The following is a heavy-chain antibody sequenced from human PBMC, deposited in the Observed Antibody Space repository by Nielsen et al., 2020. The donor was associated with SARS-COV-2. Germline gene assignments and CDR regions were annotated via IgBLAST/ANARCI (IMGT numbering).Heavy chain of an antibody. V-gene: IGHV1-46*01. CDR2: INPSGGST. D-gene: IGHD5-24*01. CDR3: ARDRRDGYNSYYFDY. CDR1: GYTFTSYY. J-gene: IGHJ4*02. Sequence: ASVKVSCKASGYTFTSYYMHWVRQAPGQGLEWMGIINPSGGSTSYAQKFQGRVTMTRDTSTSTVCMELCSLRSEDTAVYYCARDRRDGYNSYYFDYWGQGTLVTVSS.